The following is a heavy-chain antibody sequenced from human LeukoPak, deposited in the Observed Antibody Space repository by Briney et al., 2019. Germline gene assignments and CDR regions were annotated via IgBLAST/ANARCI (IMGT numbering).Heavy chain of an antibody. CDR2: ISYDGSNK. CDR1: GFTFSSYA. V-gene: IGHV3-30*14. CDR3: ASLPCSGGSCDYYYGMDV. Sequence: GGSLRLSCAASGFTFSSYAMHWVRQAPGKGLEWVAVISYDGSNKYYADSVKGRFTISRDNSKNTLYLQMNSLRAEDTAVYYCASLPCSGGSCDYYYGMDVWGQGTTVTVSS. D-gene: IGHD2-15*01. J-gene: IGHJ6*02.